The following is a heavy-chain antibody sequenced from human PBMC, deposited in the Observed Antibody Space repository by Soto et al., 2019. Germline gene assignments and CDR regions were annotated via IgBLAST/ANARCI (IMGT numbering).Heavy chain of an antibody. Sequence: GESLKISCKGSGYSFTSYWIGWVRQMPGKGLEWMGIIYPGDSDTRYSPSFQGQVTISADKSISTAYLQWSSLKASDTAMYYCASLAYCGGDCYLGAFDIWGQGTMVTVSS. CDR2: IYPGDSDT. CDR1: GYSFTSYW. V-gene: IGHV5-51*01. CDR3: ASLAYCGGDCYLGAFDI. J-gene: IGHJ3*02. D-gene: IGHD2-21*01.